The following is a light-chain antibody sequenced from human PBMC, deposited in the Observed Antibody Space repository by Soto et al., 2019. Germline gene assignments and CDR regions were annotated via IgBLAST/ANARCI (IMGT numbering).Light chain of an antibody. CDR2: GAS. CDR1: QTVTNNY. CDR3: QQYVSSPLT. Sequence: PGERATLSCRASQTVTNNYLAWYQQKPGQAPRLVIYGASRRATGIPDRFSGSGSGTDFTLTISRLEPEDFTVYYCQQYVSSPLTFGGGTKVEIK. J-gene: IGKJ4*01. V-gene: IGKV3-20*01.